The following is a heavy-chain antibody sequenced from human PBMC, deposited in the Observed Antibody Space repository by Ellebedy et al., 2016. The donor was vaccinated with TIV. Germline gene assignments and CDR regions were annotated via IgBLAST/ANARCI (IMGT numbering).Heavy chain of an antibody. Sequence: PGGSLRLSCAASGFTFSSYSMNWVRQAPGKGLEWLSYISSSSSTIFYADSVKGRFTISGDHAKNSLSLQMNSLRAEDTAVYYCARDRSEQWLVLVSYYYYGMDVWGQGTTVTVSS. CDR3: ARDRSEQWLVLVSYYYYGMDV. CDR1: GFTFSSYS. V-gene: IGHV3-48*01. J-gene: IGHJ6*02. D-gene: IGHD6-19*01. CDR2: ISSSSSTI.